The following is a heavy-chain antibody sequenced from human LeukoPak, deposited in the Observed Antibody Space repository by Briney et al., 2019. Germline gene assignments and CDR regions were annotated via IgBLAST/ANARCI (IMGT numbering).Heavy chain of an antibody. V-gene: IGHV3-30*02. D-gene: IGHD2-8*02. CDR1: GFTFSSYD. Sequence: GGSLRLSCAASGFTFSSYDMHWVRQAPGKGLEWVAFIRYDGSNKYYADSVKGRFTISRDNSKNTLYLQMNSLRAEDTAVYYCARAESLVGGAFDIWGQGTMVTVSS. CDR3: ARAESLVGGAFDI. CDR2: IRYDGSNK. J-gene: IGHJ3*02.